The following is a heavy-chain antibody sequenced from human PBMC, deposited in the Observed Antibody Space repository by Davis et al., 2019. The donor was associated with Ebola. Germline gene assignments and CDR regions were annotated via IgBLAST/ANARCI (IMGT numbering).Heavy chain of an antibody. V-gene: IGHV3-9*01. CDR2: ISWNSDSI. CDR1: GFAFGDYA. Sequence: GGSLRLSCAGSGFAFGDYAMHWVRHAPGKGLEWVSGISWNSDSIVYADSVKGRFTISRDNAKNSLYLQMNSLRGEDTALYYCAKGRTIPLALDFWGQGTLVTVSS. D-gene: IGHD2-2*02. CDR3: AKGRTIPLALDF. J-gene: IGHJ4*02.